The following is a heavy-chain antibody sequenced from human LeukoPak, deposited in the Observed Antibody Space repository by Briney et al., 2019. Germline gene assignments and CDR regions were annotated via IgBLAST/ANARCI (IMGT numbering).Heavy chain of an antibody. V-gene: IGHV3-7*01. Sequence: PGGSLRLSCAASGFTFSSYWMSWVRQAPGKGLEWVANIKQDGSEKYYVDSVKGRFTISRDNAKNSLYLQMNSLRAEDTAVYYCARLIAAAATGWFDPWGQGTLVTVSS. J-gene: IGHJ5*02. D-gene: IGHD6-13*01. CDR1: GFTFSSYW. CDR2: IKQDGSEK. CDR3: ARLIAAAATGWFDP.